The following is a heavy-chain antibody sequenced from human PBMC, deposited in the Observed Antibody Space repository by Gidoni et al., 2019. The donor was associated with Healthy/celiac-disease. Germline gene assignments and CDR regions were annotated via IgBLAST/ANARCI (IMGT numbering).Heavy chain of an antibody. Sequence: QVQLVESGGGLVKPGGSLRLSCAASGFTFSSYPLHWVRQAPGKGLEWVAVISFDGSNKYYADSVKGRFTISRDNSKNTLYLQLNSLRAEDTAVYYCARDPGVLSTTIYYYYYYMDVWGKGTTVTVSS. CDR1: GFTFSSYP. CDR2: ISFDGSNK. V-gene: IGHV3-30-3*01. J-gene: IGHJ6*03. CDR3: ARDPGVLSTTIYYYYYYMDV. D-gene: IGHD2-8*01.